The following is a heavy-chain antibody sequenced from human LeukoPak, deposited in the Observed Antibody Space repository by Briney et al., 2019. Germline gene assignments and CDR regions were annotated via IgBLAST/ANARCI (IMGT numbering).Heavy chain of an antibody. CDR1: GFTFSRYW. Sequence: GGSLRLSCAASGFTFSRYWMTWVRQAPGKGLEWVANIKEDGGEGYYVDSVKGRFTISKDNAKNSLYLQMNSLRAEDTAVYYCVRDLRIIVVVPAASDYWGRGTLVTVSS. CDR3: VRDLRIIVVVPAASDY. CDR2: IKEDGGEG. D-gene: IGHD2-2*01. J-gene: IGHJ4*02. V-gene: IGHV3-7*01.